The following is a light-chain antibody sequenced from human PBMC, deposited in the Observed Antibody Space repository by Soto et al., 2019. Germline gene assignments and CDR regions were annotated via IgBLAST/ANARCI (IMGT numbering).Light chain of an antibody. V-gene: IGKV1-5*03. CDR3: QQYDSYPLT. CDR2: KAS. CDR1: QSIYRW. J-gene: IGKJ4*01. Sequence: DIQMTQSPSTLSASVGDRVTITCRASQSIYRWVAWYQQKPGKAPKLLIYKASSLESGVPLRFSGSGSGTEFALTIISLQPDDFATYHCQQYDSYPLTFGRGTKVEMK.